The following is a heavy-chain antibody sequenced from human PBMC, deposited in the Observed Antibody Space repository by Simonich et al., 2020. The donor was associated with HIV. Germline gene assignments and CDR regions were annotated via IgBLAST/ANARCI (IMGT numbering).Heavy chain of an antibody. CDR2: SKRKTDGETT. CDR3: TTDDYSYYFDY. Sequence: EVQLVESVGGLVKPGGSLRLSCAASGFTFSNAWISWVRQAPGKGREWGGRSKRKTDGETTHYAAPVKGRFTISRDDSKNTLYLQMNSLKTEDTAVYFCTTDDYSYYFDYWGQGTLVTVSS. J-gene: IGHJ4*02. CDR1: GFTFSNAW. D-gene: IGHD2-15*01. V-gene: IGHV3-15*01.